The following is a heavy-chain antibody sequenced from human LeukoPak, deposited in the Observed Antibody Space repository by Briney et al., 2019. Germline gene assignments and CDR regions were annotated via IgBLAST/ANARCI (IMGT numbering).Heavy chain of an antibody. D-gene: IGHD6-19*01. V-gene: IGHV3-11*04. J-gene: IGHJ5*02. CDR3: ARETVVAVAGNWFDP. Sequence: GGSLRLSCAVSGFTFSDHYMGWIRQAPGKGLEWLSYISDNGRNIYYADSVKGRFTISRDNAKNSLYLQMNSLRAEDTAVYYCARETVVAVAGNWFDPWGQGTLVTVSS. CDR2: ISDNGRNI. CDR1: GFTFSDHY.